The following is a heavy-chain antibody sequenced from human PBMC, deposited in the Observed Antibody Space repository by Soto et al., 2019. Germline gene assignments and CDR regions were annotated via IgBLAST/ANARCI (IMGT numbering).Heavy chain of an antibody. CDR1: GFTFSSYA. CDR2: ISGSGGST. V-gene: IGHV3-23*01. Sequence: PGGSLRLSCAASGFTFSSYAMSWVRQAPGKGLEWVSAISGSGGSTYYADSVKGRFTISRDNSKNTLYLQMNSLRAEDTAVYYCARENGVGTKRITIFGVVNRNYYYYMDVWGKGTTVTVSS. J-gene: IGHJ6*03. CDR3: ARENGVGTKRITIFGVVNRNYYYYMDV. D-gene: IGHD3-3*01.